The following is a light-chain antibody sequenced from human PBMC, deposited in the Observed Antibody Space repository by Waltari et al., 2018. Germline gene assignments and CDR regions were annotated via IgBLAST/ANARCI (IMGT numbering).Light chain of an antibody. J-gene: IGKJ5*01. Sequence: DIQMTQSPSTLSASVGDRVTITCRASQSISSWLAWYQQKPGKAPKLLIYKASSLESGVPSRFSGSGSGTEFTLTISSLQPDDFATYYCQQYNSYSPIPFGQGTRLEIK. CDR1: QSISSW. CDR2: KAS. CDR3: QQYNSYSPIP. V-gene: IGKV1-5*03.